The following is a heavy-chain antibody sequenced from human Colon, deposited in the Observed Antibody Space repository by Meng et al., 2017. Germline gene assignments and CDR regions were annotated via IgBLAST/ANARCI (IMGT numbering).Heavy chain of an antibody. V-gene: IGHV3-21*01. CDR2: ISSSSAYI. Sequence: EVQLVESGGGLVKPGESLRLSCAASGVTVINYSVVWVRQAAGKGLEWVSSISSSSAYIYYADSVKGRFTISRDNAKNSVYLQMNSLRAEDTAVYYCARIVGDGPDYWGQGTLVTVSS. J-gene: IGHJ4*02. D-gene: IGHD3-16*01. CDR1: GVTVINYS. CDR3: ARIVGDGPDY.